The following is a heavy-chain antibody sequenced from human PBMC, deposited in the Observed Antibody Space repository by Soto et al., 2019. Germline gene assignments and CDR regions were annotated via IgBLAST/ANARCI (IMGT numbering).Heavy chain of an antibody. D-gene: IGHD6-6*01. CDR2: IYPGDSDT. CDR1: GSSFTSYW. V-gene: IGHV5-51*01. J-gene: IGHJ6*02. CDR3: ARHCSGSSSSYYYYGMDV. Sequence: GQYLKISCKGSGSSFTSYWIGWVRQMPGKGLEWMGIIYPGDSDTRYSPSFQGQVTISADKSISTAYLQWSSLKASDTAMYYCARHCSGSSSSYYYYGMDVWGPGTTVTVSS.